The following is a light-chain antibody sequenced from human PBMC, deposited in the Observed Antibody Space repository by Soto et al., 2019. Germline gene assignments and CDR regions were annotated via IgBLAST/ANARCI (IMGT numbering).Light chain of an antibody. CDR2: GTS. J-gene: IGKJ2*01. CDR3: QQYGSSPYT. Sequence: EIVLTQSPGTLSLSPWERATLSCRASQSISSVYLGWYQQKPGQAPRLLIYGTSSRATGIPDRFSGSGSGTDFTLTITRLEPEDFAVYFCQQYGSSPYTFGQGTKLEI. V-gene: IGKV3-20*01. CDR1: QSISSVY.